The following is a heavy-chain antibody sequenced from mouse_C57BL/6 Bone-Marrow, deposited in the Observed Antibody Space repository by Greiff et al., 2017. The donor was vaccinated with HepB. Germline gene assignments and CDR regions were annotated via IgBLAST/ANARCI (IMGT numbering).Heavy chain of an antibody. V-gene: IGHV5-9-1*02. CDR3: TREAIYDGILYWYFDV. J-gene: IGHJ1*03. CDR1: GFTFSSYA. D-gene: IGHD2-1*01. CDR2: ISSGGDYI. Sequence: EVKLVESGEGLVKPGGSLKLSCAASGFTFSSYAMSWVRQTPEKRLEWVAYISSGGDYIYYADTVKGRFTISRDNARNTLYLQMSSLKSEDTAMYYCTREAIYDGILYWYFDVWGTGTTVTVSS.